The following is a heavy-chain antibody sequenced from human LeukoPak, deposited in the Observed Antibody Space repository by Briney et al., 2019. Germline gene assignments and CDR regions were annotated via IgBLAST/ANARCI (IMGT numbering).Heavy chain of an antibody. Sequence: NTSETLSLTCTVSGGSISSFYWSWIRQPPGKGLEWIGYIYYTGSTNYNPSLKSRLTISVDTSKNQFSLKLSSVTAADTAVYYCARASETLRRLDPWGQGTLVTVSS. J-gene: IGHJ5*02. V-gene: IGHV4-59*01. CDR1: GGSISSFY. CDR3: ARASETLRRLDP. CDR2: IYYTGST.